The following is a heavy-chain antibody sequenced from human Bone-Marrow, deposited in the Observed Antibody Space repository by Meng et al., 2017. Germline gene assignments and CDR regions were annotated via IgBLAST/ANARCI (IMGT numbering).Heavy chain of an antibody. D-gene: IGHD3-22*01. CDR2: INTNTGNP. CDR3: ARDSSGYYPQKSFDY. Sequence: ASVKVSCKASVYTFTGYYMHWVRQAPGQGLEWMGWINTNTGNPTYAQGFTGRFVFSLDTSVSTAYLQISSLKAEDTAVYYCARDSSGYYPQKSFDYWGQGTLVTVSS. V-gene: IGHV7-4-1*02. J-gene: IGHJ4*02. CDR1: VYTFTGYY.